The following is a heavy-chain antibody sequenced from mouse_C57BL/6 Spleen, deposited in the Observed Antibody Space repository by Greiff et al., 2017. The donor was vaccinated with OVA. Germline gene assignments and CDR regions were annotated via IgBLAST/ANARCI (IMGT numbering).Heavy chain of an antibody. D-gene: IGHD2-4*01. V-gene: IGHV3-6*01. J-gene: IGHJ3*01. Sequence: EVQLVESGPGLVKPSQSLSLTCSVTGYSITSGYYWNWIRQFPGNKLEWMGYIRYDGSNNYNPSLKNRISITRDTSKNQFFLKLNSVTNEDTATYYCARVEGYDYDGGAWFAYWGQGTLVTVSA. CDR1: GYSITSGYY. CDR3: ARVEGYDYDGGAWFAY. CDR2: IRYDGSN.